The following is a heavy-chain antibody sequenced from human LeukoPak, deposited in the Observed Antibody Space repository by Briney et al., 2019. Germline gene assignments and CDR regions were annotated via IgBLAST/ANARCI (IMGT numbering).Heavy chain of an antibody. Sequence: PSETLSLTCTVSGSSISRFYWSWIRQPPGKGLEWIGYIHYSGSTNYNPSLKSRATISVDTSKAHFSLKLSSATATDTAAYYCARHDPGWFDTWGQGTLVTVSS. CDR1: GSSISRFY. V-gene: IGHV4-59*08. D-gene: IGHD7-27*01. J-gene: IGHJ5*02. CDR3: ARHDPGWFDT. CDR2: IHYSGST.